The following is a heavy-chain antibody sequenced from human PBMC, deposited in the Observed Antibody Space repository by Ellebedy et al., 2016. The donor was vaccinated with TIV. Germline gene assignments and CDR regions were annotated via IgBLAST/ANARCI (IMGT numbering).Heavy chain of an antibody. V-gene: IGHV4-59*01. J-gene: IGHJ5*02. CDR1: GGSISSYY. CDR2: IYYSGST. CDR3: ARDRGPNWNYGRGRFDP. Sequence: SETLSLTCTVSGGSISSYYWSWIRQPPGKGLEWIGYIYYSGSTNYNPSLKSRVTISVDTSKNQFSLTLSSVTAADTAVYYCARDRGPNWNYGRGRFDPWGQGTLVTVSS. D-gene: IGHD1-7*01.